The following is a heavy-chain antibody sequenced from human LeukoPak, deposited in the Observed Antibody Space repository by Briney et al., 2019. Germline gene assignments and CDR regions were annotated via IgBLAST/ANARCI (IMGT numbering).Heavy chain of an antibody. Sequence: GGSLRLSCAASGFTFSSYGMHWVRQAPGKGLEWVANIKQDGSEKYYVDSVKGRFTISRDNAKNSLYLQMNSLRAEDTAVYYCARAIPKYYDLWSGYPLAFDIWGQGTMVTVSS. CDR2: IKQDGSEK. CDR3: ARAIPKYYDLWSGYPLAFDI. V-gene: IGHV3-7*01. CDR1: GFTFSSYG. D-gene: IGHD3-3*01. J-gene: IGHJ3*02.